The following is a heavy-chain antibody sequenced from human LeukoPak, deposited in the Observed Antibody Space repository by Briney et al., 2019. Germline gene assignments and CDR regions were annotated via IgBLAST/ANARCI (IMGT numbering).Heavy chain of an antibody. Sequence: GGSLRLSCAASGFTVSSNYMSWVRQAPGKGLEWVSVIYSGGSTYYADSVKGRFTISRDNSKNTLYLQMNSLRAEDTAVYYCGRGLDRYQPLQAWGQGTLVTVSS. CDR2: IYSGGST. CDR1: GFTVSSNY. V-gene: IGHV3-53*01. CDR3: GRGLDRYQPLQA. J-gene: IGHJ5*02. D-gene: IGHD2-2*01.